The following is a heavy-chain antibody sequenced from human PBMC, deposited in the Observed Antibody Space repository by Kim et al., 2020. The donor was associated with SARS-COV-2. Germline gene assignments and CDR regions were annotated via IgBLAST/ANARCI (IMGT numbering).Heavy chain of an antibody. V-gene: IGHV3-53*01. CDR3: ARDLIYDSSGYYDY. CDR1: GFTVSSNY. CDR2: IYSGGST. Sequence: GGSLRLSCAASGFTVSSNYMSWVRQAPGKGLEWVSVIYSGGSTYYADSVKGRFTISRDNSKNTLYLEMNSLRAEDTAVYYCARDLIYDSSGYYDYWGQGTLVTVSS. J-gene: IGHJ4*02. D-gene: IGHD3-22*01.